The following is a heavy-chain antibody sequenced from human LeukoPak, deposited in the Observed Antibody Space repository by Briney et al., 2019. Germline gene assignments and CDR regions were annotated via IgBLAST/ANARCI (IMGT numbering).Heavy chain of an antibody. Sequence: SETLSLTCTVSGGSISSGDYYWSWIRQPPGKGLEWIGYIYYSGSTYYNPSLKSRVTISVDTSKNQFSLKLSSVTAADTAEYYCARVSDLEWSLDYWGQGTLVTVSS. CDR3: ARVSDLEWSLDY. CDR1: GGSISSGDYY. D-gene: IGHD3-3*01. J-gene: IGHJ4*02. CDR2: IYYSGST. V-gene: IGHV4-30-4*08.